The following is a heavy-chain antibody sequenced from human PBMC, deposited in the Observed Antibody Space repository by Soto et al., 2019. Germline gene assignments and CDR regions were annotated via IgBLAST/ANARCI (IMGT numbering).Heavy chain of an antibody. CDR1: GYNFIAQN. CDR3: ARERHLNYPSDAFDL. D-gene: IGHD1-7*01. J-gene: IGHJ3*01. V-gene: IGHV1-2*02. Sequence: QVHLVQSGAEVKKPGASVKVSCMASGYNFIAQNIHWVRQAPGLGLEWMGKMNPNSGGSDYAQEFQRGVTVTRATSISTVYMELTTLISDDTAVYYCARERHLNYPSDAFDLWGPGTMVIVSS. CDR2: MNPNSGGS.